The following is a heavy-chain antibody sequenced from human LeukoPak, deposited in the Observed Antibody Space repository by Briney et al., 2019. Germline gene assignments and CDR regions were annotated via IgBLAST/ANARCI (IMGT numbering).Heavy chain of an antibody. CDR2: MKPDGSEK. CDR3: ARDRPWFGEFFDY. J-gene: IGHJ4*02. CDR1: GFTFSTYW. D-gene: IGHD3-10*01. V-gene: IGHV3-7*01. Sequence: GGSLRLSCVASGFTFSTYWMSWVRQAPGRGLEWVANMKPDGSEKSFVDSVKGRFTISRDNAKNSLYLQMNSLRAEDTAVYYCARDRPWFGEFFDYWGQGALVTVSS.